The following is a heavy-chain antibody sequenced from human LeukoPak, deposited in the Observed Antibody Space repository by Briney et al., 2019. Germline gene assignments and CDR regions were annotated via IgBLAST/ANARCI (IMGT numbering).Heavy chain of an antibody. D-gene: IGHD2-21*01. CDR2: ISSSSSYI. CDR1: GFTFSSYS. Sequence: KTGGSLRLSCAASGFTFSSYSMNWVRQAPGKGLEWVSSISSSSSYIYYADSVKGRFTISRDNAKNSLYLQMNSLRAEDTAVYYCARVVNLATPDYWGQGTLITVSS. CDR3: ARVVNLATPDY. J-gene: IGHJ4*02. V-gene: IGHV3-21*01.